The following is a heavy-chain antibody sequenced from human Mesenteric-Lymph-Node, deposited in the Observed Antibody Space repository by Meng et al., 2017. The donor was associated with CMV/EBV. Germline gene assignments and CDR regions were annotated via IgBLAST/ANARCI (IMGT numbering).Heavy chain of an antibody. V-gene: IGHV3-30*02. J-gene: IGHJ6*02. CDR1: GFTFSTYG. CDR3: AKERGDFRNYYGVDV. D-gene: IGHD3-3*01. Sequence: GESLKISCAASGFTFSTYGMHWVRQAPGKGLEWVAFIRYDGSYKYYVDSVEGRFTILRDNSKNTLYLQMSSLRAEDTAVYYCAKERGDFRNYYGVDVWGQGTTVTVSS. CDR2: IRYDGSYK.